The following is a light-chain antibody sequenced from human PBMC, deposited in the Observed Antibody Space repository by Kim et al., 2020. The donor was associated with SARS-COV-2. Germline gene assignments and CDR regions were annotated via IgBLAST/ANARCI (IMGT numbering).Light chain of an antibody. V-gene: IGKV3-11*01. J-gene: IGKJ5*01. CDR2: DAS. CDR3: QQRRDWPPIT. CDR1: QSVDIY. Sequence: SPGKRATLSCMASQSVDIYLAWYQQKPGQAPRLLIYDASNRATGIPARFSGSGSGTDFTLTISSLEPEDFAVYYCQQRRDWPPITFGQGTRLEIK.